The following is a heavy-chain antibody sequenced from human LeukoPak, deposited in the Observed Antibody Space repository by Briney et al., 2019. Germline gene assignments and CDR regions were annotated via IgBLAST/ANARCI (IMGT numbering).Heavy chain of an antibody. Sequence: PSETLSLTCTVSSGSISTSNYYWGWVRQPPGKALEWIGNIFYSGSTYYSPSLKSRVTISLDTSRNQFSLKLNSVTAADTAVYYCARGLSDSSGWYFKSSYYYYYYMDVWGKGTTVTVSS. CDR3: ARGLSDSSGWYFKSSYYYYYYMDV. CDR2: IFYSGST. CDR1: SGSISTSNYY. D-gene: IGHD6-19*01. V-gene: IGHV4-39*07. J-gene: IGHJ6*03.